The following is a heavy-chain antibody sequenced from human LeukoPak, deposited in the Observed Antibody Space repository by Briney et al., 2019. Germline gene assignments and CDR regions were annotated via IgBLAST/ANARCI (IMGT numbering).Heavy chain of an antibody. V-gene: IGHV4-34*01. CDR3: ARDGGIAARQGDNWFDP. D-gene: IGHD6-6*01. CDR2: INHSGST. J-gene: IGHJ5*02. Sequence: PSETLSLTCAVYGGSFSGYYWSWIRQPPGKGLEWIGEINHSGSTNYNPSLKSRVTISVDTSKNQFSLKLSSVTAADTAVYYCARDGGIAARQGDNWFDPWGQGTLATVSS. CDR1: GGSFSGYY.